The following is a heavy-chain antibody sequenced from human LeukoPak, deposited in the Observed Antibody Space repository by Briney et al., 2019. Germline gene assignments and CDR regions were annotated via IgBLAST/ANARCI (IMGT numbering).Heavy chain of an antibody. CDR2: IYSGGST. V-gene: IGHV3-66*01. Sequence: GGSLRLSCAASGFTVSSNYMSWVRQAPGKGLEWVSVIYSGGSTYYADSVKGRFTISRDNAKNSLYLQMNSLRAEDTAVYYCAREYYYDSSGKPALDYWGQGTLVTVSS. D-gene: IGHD3-22*01. J-gene: IGHJ4*02. CDR3: AREYYYDSSGKPALDY. CDR1: GFTVSSNY.